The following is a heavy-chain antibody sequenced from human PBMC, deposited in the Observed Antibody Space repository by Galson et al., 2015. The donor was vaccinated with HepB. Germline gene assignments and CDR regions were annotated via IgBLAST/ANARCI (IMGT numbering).Heavy chain of an antibody. V-gene: IGHV4-34*01. CDR1: GGSFSGYY. CDR3: ARGVFGELFPPRPSREFDY. Sequence: ETLSLTCAVYGGSFSGYYWSWIRQPPGKGLEWIGEINHSGSTNYNPSLKSRVTISVDTSKNQFSLKLSSVTAADTAVYYCARGVFGELFPPRPSREFDYWGQGTLVTVSS. CDR2: INHSGST. J-gene: IGHJ4*02. D-gene: IGHD3-10*02.